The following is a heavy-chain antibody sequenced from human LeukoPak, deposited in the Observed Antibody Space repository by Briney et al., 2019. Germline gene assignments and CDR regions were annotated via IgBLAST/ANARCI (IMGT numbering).Heavy chain of an antibody. CDR1: GGTFSSYA. V-gene: IGHV1-18*01. CDR2: ISAYNGNT. J-gene: IGHJ4*02. Sequence: GASVKVSCKASGGTFSSYAISWVRQAPGQGLEWMGWISAYNGNTNYAQKLQGRVTMTTDTSTSTAYMELRSLRSDDTAVYYCARELSYCSGGSCYFGYWGQGTLVTVSS. D-gene: IGHD2-15*01. CDR3: ARELSYCSGGSCYFGY.